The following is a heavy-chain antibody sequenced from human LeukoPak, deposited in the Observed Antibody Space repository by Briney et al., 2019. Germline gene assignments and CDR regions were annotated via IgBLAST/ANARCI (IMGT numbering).Heavy chain of an antibody. J-gene: IGHJ3*02. D-gene: IGHD3-3*01. CDR2: MNPNSGNT. Sequence: ASVKASCKASGYTFTSYDINWVRQATGQGLEWMGWMNPNSGNTGYAQKFQGRVTMTRNTSISTAYMELSSLRSEDTAVYYCARGDTIFEAFDIWGQGTMVTVSS. V-gene: IGHV1-8*01. CDR1: GYTFTSYD. CDR3: ARGDTIFEAFDI.